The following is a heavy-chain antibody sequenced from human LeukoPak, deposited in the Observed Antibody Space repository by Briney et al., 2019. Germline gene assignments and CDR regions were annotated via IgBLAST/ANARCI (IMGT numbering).Heavy chain of an antibody. D-gene: IGHD3-10*01. CDR2: IYYSWST. V-gene: IGHV4-61*03. Sequence: SETLSLTCTVSGGSVISGYYYWSWIRQPPGKGLEWIGYIYYSWSTNYNPPLKSRVPLSVDTSKNHISLKLNSVTTADTAVYYCATYYYGSGSAKYYFDYWGQGTLVTVSS. CDR3: ATYYYGSGSAKYYFDY. J-gene: IGHJ4*02. CDR1: GGSVISGYYY.